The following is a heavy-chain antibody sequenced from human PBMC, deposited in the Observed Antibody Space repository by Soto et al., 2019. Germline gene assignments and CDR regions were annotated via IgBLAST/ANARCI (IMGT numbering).Heavy chain of an antibody. V-gene: IGHV4-34*01. J-gene: IGHJ6*03. CDR2: INHNDNI. D-gene: IGHD6-19*01. Sequence: SETLSLTCAVYGGSFSGYYWSWIRQPPGKGLEWIGEINHNDNISYNPSLKSRVTMSVDTSKNQFSLKMNSVTAADTAVYHCARVGEWLVNNFYPYYYMDVWGSGTTVTVSS. CDR1: GGSFSGYY. CDR3: ARVGEWLVNNFYPYYYMDV.